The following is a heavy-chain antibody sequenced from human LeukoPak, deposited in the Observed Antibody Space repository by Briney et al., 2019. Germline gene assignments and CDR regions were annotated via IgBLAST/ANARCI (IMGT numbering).Heavy chain of an antibody. CDR3: ARFSYGYTAADY. J-gene: IGHJ4*02. Sequence: PGGSLRLSCAASGFTFSSYWMSWVRQAPGKGLEWVANIKQDGSEKYYVDSVKGRFTISRDNAKNSLYLQMNSLSAEDTAVYYWARFSYGYTAADYWGQGTLVTVSS. CDR2: IKQDGSEK. D-gene: IGHD5-18*01. V-gene: IGHV3-7*03. CDR1: GFTFSSYW.